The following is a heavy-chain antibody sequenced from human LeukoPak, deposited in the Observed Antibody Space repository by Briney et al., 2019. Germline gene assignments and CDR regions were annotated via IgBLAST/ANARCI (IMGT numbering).Heavy chain of an antibody. J-gene: IGHJ6*04. CDR3: AKPVAARPAGMDV. CDR2: ISYDGSTK. Sequence: PGGSLRLSCAASGFTFSSYAMHWVREAPGKGLEWGAVISYDGSTKYYADSVKGRFTISRDNSKNTLYLQMNSLRAEDTAVYYCAKPVAARPAGMDVWGKGTTVTVSS. D-gene: IGHD6-6*01. CDR1: GFTFSSYA. V-gene: IGHV3-30*04.